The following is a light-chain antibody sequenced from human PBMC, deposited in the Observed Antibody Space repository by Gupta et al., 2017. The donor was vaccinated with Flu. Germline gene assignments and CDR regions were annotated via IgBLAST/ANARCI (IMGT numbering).Light chain of an antibody. CDR3: QVWDSNSDHPEV. CDR1: KLGTKN. J-gene: IGLJ3*02. CDR2: DDS. Sequence: SYVLTQPPSVSVDPGQTARVSCWGNKLGTKNVNWFQQKPGQAPVLVIYDDSDRPSGIPERFSGSMSGNTATLTISRVEGGDEADYYCQVWDSNSDHPEVFGGGTKLTVL. V-gene: IGLV3-21*01.